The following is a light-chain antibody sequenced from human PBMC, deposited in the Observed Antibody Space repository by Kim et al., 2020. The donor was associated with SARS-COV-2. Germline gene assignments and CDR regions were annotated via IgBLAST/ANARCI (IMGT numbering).Light chain of an antibody. CDR1: RGISNF. CDR3: QQSHSSHMS. V-gene: IGKV1-39*01. CDR2: HSS. J-gene: IGKJ5*01. Sequence: DILMTQSPSSLSASLGDSVLITCRASRGISNFLSWFRQGSPGAAPKLLLSHSSWLRSGVPSRFSGGGSATEFTLTITNLQHEDFTTYFCQQSHSSHMSSGHETRMEIK.